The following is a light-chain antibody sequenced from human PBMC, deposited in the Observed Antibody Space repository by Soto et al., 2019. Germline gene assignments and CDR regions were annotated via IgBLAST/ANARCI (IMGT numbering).Light chain of an antibody. CDR3: QSYDSSLRGRV. J-gene: IGLJ3*02. Sequence: QSVLTQPPSVSGAPGQRVTISCTGSSSNIGAGYDVHWYQQLPGTAPKLLIYGNSNRPSGVPDRFSGSKSGTSASLAITGHQAEDEADYYCQSYDSSLRGRVFGGGTKVTVL. CDR2: GNS. CDR1: SSNIGAGYD. V-gene: IGLV1-40*01.